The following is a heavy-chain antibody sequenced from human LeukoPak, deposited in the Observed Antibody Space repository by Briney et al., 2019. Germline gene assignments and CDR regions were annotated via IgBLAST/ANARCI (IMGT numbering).Heavy chain of an antibody. CDR3: ARYCSGGRCYSGLDP. Sequence: GGSLRLSCAASGFTFSSYAMTWVRQAPGKGLEWVSAITDSTYFADSVKRRFTISRDSSKNTVYLQMNSLRAEDTAVYYCARYCSGGRCYSGLDPWGQGALVTVSS. CDR1: GFTFSSYA. D-gene: IGHD2-15*01. J-gene: IGHJ5*02. V-gene: IGHV3-23*01. CDR2: ITDST.